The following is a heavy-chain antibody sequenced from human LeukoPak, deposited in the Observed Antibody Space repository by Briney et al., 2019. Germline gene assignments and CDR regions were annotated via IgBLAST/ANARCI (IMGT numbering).Heavy chain of an antibody. J-gene: IGHJ4*02. Sequence: GGSLRLSCVASGFTFSSYWMSWVRQAPGKGLEWVANIKQDGSEKYYVDSVKGRFTISRDNAKNSLYLQMNSLRAEDTAVYYCARAQVVWDYWGQGTLVTVSS. D-gene: IGHD2-2*01. V-gene: IGHV3-7*01. CDR1: GFTFSSYW. CDR2: IKQDGSEK. CDR3: ARAQVVWDY.